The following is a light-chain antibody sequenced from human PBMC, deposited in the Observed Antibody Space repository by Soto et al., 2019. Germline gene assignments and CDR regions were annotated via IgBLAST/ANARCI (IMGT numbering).Light chain of an antibody. CDR2: AAS. J-gene: IGKJ4*01. V-gene: IGKV1-39*01. CDR1: QSISSY. CDR3: QQSYSTPPLT. Sequence: DLQMTQSPSYLSASVGDRVTITCRASQSISSYLNWYQQKPGKAPKLLIYAASSLQSGVPSRFSGSGSGTDFTLTISRLQPEDFATYYCQQSYSTPPLTFGGGTKVEIK.